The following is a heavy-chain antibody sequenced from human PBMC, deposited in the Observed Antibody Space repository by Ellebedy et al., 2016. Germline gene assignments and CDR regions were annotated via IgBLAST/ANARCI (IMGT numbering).Heavy chain of an antibody. CDR3: ASVYDSSGTGYSFDP. CDR2: INHSGST. V-gene: IGHV4-34*01. Sequence: SETLSLXXAVYGGSFSGYYWSWIRQPPGKGLEWIGEINHSGSTNYNPSLKSRVTISVDRSKNQFSLKLSSVTAADTAVYYCASVYDSSGTGYSFDPWGQGTLVTVSS. D-gene: IGHD3-22*01. CDR1: GGSFSGYY. J-gene: IGHJ5*02.